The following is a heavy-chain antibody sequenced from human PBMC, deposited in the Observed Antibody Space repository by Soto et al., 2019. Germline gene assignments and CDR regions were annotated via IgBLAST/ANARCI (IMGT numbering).Heavy chain of an antibody. CDR2: IYYSGST. D-gene: IGHD2-15*01. CDR3: ARDRRLLGSGHRYYYYGMDV. CDR1: GGSISSGDYY. Sequence: QVQLQESGPGLVKPSQTLSLTCTVSGGSISSGDYYWSWIRQPPGKGLEWIGYIYYSGSTYYNPSLKSRVTISVDTSKNQFSLKLSSVTAADTAVYYCARDRRLLGSGHRYYYYGMDVWGQGTTVTVSS. V-gene: IGHV4-30-4*01. J-gene: IGHJ6*02.